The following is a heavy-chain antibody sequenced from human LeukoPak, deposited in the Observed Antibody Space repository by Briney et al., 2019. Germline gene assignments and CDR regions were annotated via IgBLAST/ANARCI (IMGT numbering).Heavy chain of an antibody. CDR2: ISYDGSNK. CDR3: ARGRGLDVLRYFDWWPTGLWFDY. Sequence: GGSLRLSCAASGLTFSSYAMHWVRQAPGKGLEWVAVISYDGSNKYYADSVKGRFTISRDNSKNTLYLQMNSLRTEDTAVYYCARGRGLDVLRYFDWWPTGLWFDYWGQGTLVTVSS. V-gene: IGHV3-30*04. D-gene: IGHD3-9*01. J-gene: IGHJ4*02. CDR1: GLTFSSYA.